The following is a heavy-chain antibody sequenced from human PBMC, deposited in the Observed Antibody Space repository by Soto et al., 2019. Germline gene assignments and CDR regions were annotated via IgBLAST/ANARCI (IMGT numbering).Heavy chain of an antibody. V-gene: IGHV1-18*01. CDR3: ARVYRITMVRGELSEY. J-gene: IGHJ4*02. D-gene: IGHD3-10*01. Sequence: QVQLVQSGAEVKKPGASVKVSCKASGYTFTSYGISWVRQAPGQGLESMGWISAYNGNTNYAQKLQGRVTMTTDTSTSTAYMELRSLRSDDTAVYYCARVYRITMVRGELSEYWGQGTLVTVSS. CDR2: ISAYNGNT. CDR1: GYTFTSYG.